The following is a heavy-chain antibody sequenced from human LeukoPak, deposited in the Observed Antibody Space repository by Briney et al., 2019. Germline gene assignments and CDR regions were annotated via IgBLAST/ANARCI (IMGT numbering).Heavy chain of an antibody. J-gene: IGHJ6*02. CDR1: GDSVSINSAA. D-gene: IGHD3-3*01. CDR3: AREGYDFWSGYYPLGYSMDV. V-gene: IGHV6-1*01. Sequence: SQTLSLTCAISGDSVSINSAAWNWIRQSPSRGHEWLGRTYYRSKWYNDYAVSVESRITINPDTSKNQFSLQLNSVTPEDTAVYYCAREGYDFWSGYYPLGYSMDVWGQGTTVTVSS. CDR2: TYYRSKWYN.